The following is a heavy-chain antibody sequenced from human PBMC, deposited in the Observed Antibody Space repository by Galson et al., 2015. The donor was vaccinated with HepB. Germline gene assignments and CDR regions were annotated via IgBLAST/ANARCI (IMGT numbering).Heavy chain of an antibody. Sequence: TLSLTCAVSGGSISSGGYSWSWIRQPPGKGLEWIGYIYYSGSTYYNPSLKSRVTISVDTSKNQFSLKLSSVTAADTAVYYCARERGHCAASSTSCNPNYYYYYMDVWGKGTTVTVSS. J-gene: IGHJ6*03. CDR1: GGSISSGGYS. V-gene: IGHV4-30-4*07. CDR3: ARERGHCAASSTSCNPNYYYYYMDV. CDR2: IYYSGST. D-gene: IGHD2-2*01.